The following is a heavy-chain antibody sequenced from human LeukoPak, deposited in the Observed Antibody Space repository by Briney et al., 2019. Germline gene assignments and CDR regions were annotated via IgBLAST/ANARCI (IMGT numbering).Heavy chain of an antibody. CDR1: GFTFSSYG. D-gene: IGHD3-22*01. CDR2: IRYDGSNK. Sequence: GGSLRLSCAASGFTFSSYGMHWVRQAPGKGLEWVAFIRYDGSNKYYADSVKGRFTISRDNSKNTLYLQMNSLRAEDTAVYYCAKDRGVTMIPWAFDIWGQGTMVTVSS. V-gene: IGHV3-30*02. J-gene: IGHJ3*02. CDR3: AKDRGVTMIPWAFDI.